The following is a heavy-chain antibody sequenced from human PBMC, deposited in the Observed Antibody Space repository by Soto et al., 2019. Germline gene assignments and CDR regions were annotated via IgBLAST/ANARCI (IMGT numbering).Heavy chain of an antibody. J-gene: IGHJ4*02. D-gene: IGHD3-10*01. Sequence: QVQMVQSGAEVKKPGSSARVSCKVSGGTFSRHSISWERQAPGQGLEWMGGIIPIFDATQYAQKFQGRLTITADESTTTFHMDLSGLRPEDTAIYFCARDLTSVRGSWGQGTLVTVS. CDR1: GGTFSRHS. CDR3: ARDLTSVRGS. CDR2: IIPIFDAT. V-gene: IGHV1-69*01.